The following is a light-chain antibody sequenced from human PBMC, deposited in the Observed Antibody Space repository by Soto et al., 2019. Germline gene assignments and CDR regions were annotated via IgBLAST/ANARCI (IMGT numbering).Light chain of an antibody. CDR1: QSVSSSY. CDR3: QQYSSVPLT. J-gene: IGKJ4*01. Sequence: EIVLTQSPGTLSLSPGERATLSCRASQSVSSSYLAWYQQKPGQAPRLLIYGASSRATGIPDRFSGSGSGTDFTLTISRLEPEDFAVYYCQQYSSVPLTFGGGTKVDIK. CDR2: GAS. V-gene: IGKV3-20*01.